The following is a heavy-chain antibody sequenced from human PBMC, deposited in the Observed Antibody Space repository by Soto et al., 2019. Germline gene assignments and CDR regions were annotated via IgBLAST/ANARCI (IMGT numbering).Heavy chain of an antibody. V-gene: IGHV4-39*01. CDR2: VHYRANS. Sequence: SETLSLTCAVSGDSISSSSYYWAWIRQPPGKGLEWIGSVHYRANSYYSPSLKSRITISVDTSKNQISLRLSSVTAADTAVYYCARPLQLAVSGFDPWGQGTLVTVS. CDR1: GDSISSSSYY. D-gene: IGHD3-3*02. CDR3: ARPLQLAVSGFDP. J-gene: IGHJ5*02.